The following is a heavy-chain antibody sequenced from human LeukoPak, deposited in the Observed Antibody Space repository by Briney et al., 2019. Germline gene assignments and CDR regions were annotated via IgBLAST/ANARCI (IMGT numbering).Heavy chain of an antibody. CDR1: GYSFTNNW. Sequence: GESLKISCKGSGYSFTNNWIGWVRQMSGEGLEWMGFIYPGDSDTKYSPSFQGHVTISADKSISTAYLQWSSLKASDTAMYYCANSPSPDPSFDYWGQGTLVTVSS. CDR2: IYPGDSDT. CDR3: ANSPSPDPSFDY. J-gene: IGHJ4*02. V-gene: IGHV5-51*01.